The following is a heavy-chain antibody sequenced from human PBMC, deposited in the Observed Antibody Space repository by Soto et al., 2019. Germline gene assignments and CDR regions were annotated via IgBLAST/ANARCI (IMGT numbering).Heavy chain of an antibody. CDR3: ARDQFPWFGELTYYYYGTDV. CDR1: GYTFTSYD. D-gene: IGHD3-10*01. V-gene: IGHV1-8*01. CDR2: MNPNSGNT. J-gene: IGHJ6*02. Sequence: ASVKVSCKASGYTFTSYDINWVRQATGQGLEWMGWMNPNSGNTGYEQKFQGRVTMTRNTSISTAYMELSSLRSEETAVYYCARDQFPWFGELTYYYYGTDVSGQGTTVTVSS.